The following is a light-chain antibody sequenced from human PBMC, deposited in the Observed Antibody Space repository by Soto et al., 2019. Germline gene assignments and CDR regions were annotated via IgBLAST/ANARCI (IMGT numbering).Light chain of an antibody. Sequence: QSALTQPASVSGSPGQSITISCTGTSSDIGTYDYVSWYQHHPGKAPKLMIYEVTNRPSGVSERFSGSKSGKTASLTISGLQAEDEADYYCSSYTTTTTPVVFGGGTKLTVL. V-gene: IGLV2-14*01. CDR1: SSDIGTYDY. J-gene: IGLJ2*01. CDR2: EVT. CDR3: SSYTTTTTPVV.